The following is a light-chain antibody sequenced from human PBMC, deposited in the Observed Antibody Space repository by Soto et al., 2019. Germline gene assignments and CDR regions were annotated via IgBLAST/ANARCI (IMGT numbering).Light chain of an antibody. J-gene: IGKJ1*01. CDR3: LQDYNYPWT. CDR2: AAS. CDR1: QGIRSY. Sequence: IQFTQSPSFLSASPGDRVTITFRASQGIRSYLAWYQQSPGRAPKLLIYAASSLQSGVPSRFSGSGSGTDFTLTISSLQPEDFATYYCLQDYNYPWTFGQGTKVDIK. V-gene: IGKV1-6*01.